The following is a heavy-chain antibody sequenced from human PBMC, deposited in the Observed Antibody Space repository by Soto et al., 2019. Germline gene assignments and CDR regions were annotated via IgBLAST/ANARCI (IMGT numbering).Heavy chain of an antibody. J-gene: IGHJ5*02. Sequence: EVQLVESGGGLVQPGGSLRLSCAASGFTFSSYSMNWVRQAPGKGLEWVSYISSSSSTIYYADSVKGRFTISRDNAKNSLYLQMNSLRDEDTAVYYCARDMIAPGYNWFDPWGQGTLVTVSS. V-gene: IGHV3-48*02. CDR2: ISSSSSTI. CDR1: GFTFSSYS. CDR3: ARDMIAPGYNWFDP. D-gene: IGHD3-22*01.